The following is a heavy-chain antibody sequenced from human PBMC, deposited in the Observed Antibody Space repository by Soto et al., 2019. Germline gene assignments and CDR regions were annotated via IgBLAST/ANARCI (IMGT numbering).Heavy chain of an antibody. V-gene: IGHV3-15*01. Sequence: ETLSLTCAVSGGSISSGNWWSWVRQAPGKGLEWVGHIKSNADGGATDYAAPVKGRFTVSRDDSRNTLYLQLNSLKTEDTAVYYCTTAPFSFITLPGTSFLIGMDVWGQGTTVTVSS. CDR2: IKSNADGGAT. CDR3: TTAPFSFITLPGTSFLIGMDV. J-gene: IGHJ6*02. CDR1: GGSISSGNW. D-gene: IGHD3-10*01.